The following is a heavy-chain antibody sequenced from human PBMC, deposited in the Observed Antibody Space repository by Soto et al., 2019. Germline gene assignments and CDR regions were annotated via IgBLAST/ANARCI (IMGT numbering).Heavy chain of an antibody. V-gene: IGHV4-31*01. CDR2: IVHSGST. CDR3: ARGGIAGHWFDP. Sequence: QVQLQESGPGLLKPSQTLSLTCNVSNGYINTGGFYWSWIRQHPGKGLEWIGYIVHSGSTLYNPSLNSPVTLSADTSQNQLSLNLRSVTVADTAVYSCARGGIAGHWFDPWGQGILVTVSS. D-gene: IGHD6-13*01. CDR1: NGYINTGGFY. J-gene: IGHJ5*02.